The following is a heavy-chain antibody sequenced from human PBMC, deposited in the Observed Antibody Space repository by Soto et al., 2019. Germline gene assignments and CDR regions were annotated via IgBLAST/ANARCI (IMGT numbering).Heavy chain of an antibody. J-gene: IGHJ4*02. D-gene: IGHD2-21*02. CDR2: ISSSGKTI. V-gene: IGHV3-48*03. Sequence: GGSLRLSCAASGFTFSSYEMNWVRQAPGKGLEWVSYISSSGKTIYYADSVKGRFTISRDNAKNSLYLQMNSLRAEDTAVYYCARGSVVTAIPVYYWGQGTLVTAPQ. CDR1: GFTFSSYE. CDR3: ARGSVVTAIPVYY.